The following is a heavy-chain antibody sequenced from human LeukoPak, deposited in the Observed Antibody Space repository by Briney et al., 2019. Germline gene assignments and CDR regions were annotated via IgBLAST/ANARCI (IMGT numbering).Heavy chain of an antibody. CDR2: ISSSSSYI. V-gene: IGHV3-21*01. J-gene: IGHJ4*02. CDR1: GFTLSWYS. Sequence: PGGSLRLSCAASGFTLSWYSMNWVCQAPGKRLEWVSFISSSSSYIYYADSVKGRFTISRDNAKNSLYLQMNSLRAEDTAVYYCARGEWSSSPFDYWGQGTLVTVSS. CDR3: ARGEWSSSPFDY. D-gene: IGHD6-6*01.